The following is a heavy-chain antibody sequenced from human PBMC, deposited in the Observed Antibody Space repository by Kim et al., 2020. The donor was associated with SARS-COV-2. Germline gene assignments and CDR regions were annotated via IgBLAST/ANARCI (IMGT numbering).Heavy chain of an antibody. CDR3: ARRNYCSGGSCLDAFDI. V-gene: IGHV1-69*10. CDR1: GGTFSSYA. CDR2: IIPILGIA. D-gene: IGHD2-15*01. J-gene: IGHJ3*02. Sequence: SVKVSCKASGGTFSSYAISWVRQAPGQGLEWMGWIIPILGIANYAQKFQGRVTITADKSTSTAYMELSSLRSEDTAVYYCARRNYCSGGSCLDAFDIWGQGTMVTVSS.